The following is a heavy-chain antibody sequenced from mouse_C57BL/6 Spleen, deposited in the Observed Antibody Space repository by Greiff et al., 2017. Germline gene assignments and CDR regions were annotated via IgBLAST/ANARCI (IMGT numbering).Heavy chain of an antibody. D-gene: IGHD1-1*01. J-gene: IGHJ2*01. V-gene: IGHV1-82*01. CDR3: ARCDYYGSSLDFDY. CDR1: GYAFSSSW. Sequence: VQRLQSGPELVKPGASVKISCKASGYAFSSSWMNWVKQRPGQGLEWIGRIYPGDGDTNYNRKFKGKATLTADKSSSTAYMQLSSLTSEDSAVYYGARCDYYGSSLDFDYWGQGTTLTVSS. CDR2: IYPGDGDT.